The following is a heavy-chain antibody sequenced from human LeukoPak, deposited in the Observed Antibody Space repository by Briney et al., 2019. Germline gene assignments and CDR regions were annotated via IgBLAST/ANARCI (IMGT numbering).Heavy chain of an antibody. V-gene: IGHV3-30*02. J-gene: IGHJ4*02. Sequence: GGSLRLSCATSGFTFNNYDMHWVRQAPGKGLDWVAFIWYDGSNKYHTDSVKGRFTISRDTSKNTVYLQMNSLRVEDTAVYYCARGDWGTYYFDYWGQGTLVTVSS. CDR3: ARGDWGTYYFDY. CDR1: GFTFNNYD. CDR2: IWYDGSNK. D-gene: IGHD7-27*01.